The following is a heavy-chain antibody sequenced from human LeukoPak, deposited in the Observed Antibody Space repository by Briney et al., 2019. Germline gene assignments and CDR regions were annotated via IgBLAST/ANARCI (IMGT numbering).Heavy chain of an antibody. CDR2: IYYSGST. J-gene: IGHJ4*02. Sequence: SETLSLTCAVSGGSISSYYWSWIRQPPGKGLEWIGYIYYSGSTNYNPSLKSRVTISVDTSKNQFSLKLSSVTAADTAVYYCARDPGYSSSWYYFDYWGQGTLVTVSS. D-gene: IGHD6-13*01. CDR1: GGSISSYY. CDR3: ARDPGYSSSWYYFDY. V-gene: IGHV4-59*01.